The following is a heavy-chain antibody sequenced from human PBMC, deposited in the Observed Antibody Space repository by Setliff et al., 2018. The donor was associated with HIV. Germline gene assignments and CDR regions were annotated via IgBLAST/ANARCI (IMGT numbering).Heavy chain of an antibody. J-gene: IGHJ5*01. Sequence: PSETLSLTCTVSGGSISSGGYFWSWIRQLPGKGLEWIGYIYYSGSTNYNPSLRSRVTMSDDTSKNQFSLTLTSVTAADTAIYFCARDRYGVPGDSWGQGIQVTVSS. CDR2: IYYSGST. CDR3: ARDRYGVPGDS. V-gene: IGHV4-61*08. D-gene: IGHD3-16*02. CDR1: GGSISSGGYF.